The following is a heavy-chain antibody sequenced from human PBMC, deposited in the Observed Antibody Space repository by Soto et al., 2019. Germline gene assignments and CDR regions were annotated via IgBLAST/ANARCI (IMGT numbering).Heavy chain of an antibody. D-gene: IGHD3-22*01. Sequence: GGSLRLSCAASGFTFSSYAMSWVRQAPGKGLEWVSAISGSGGSTYYADSVKGRFTISRDNSKNTLYLQMNSLRAEDTAVYYCAEGTYYYDSSGYYLTPYYFDYWGQGTLVTVSS. CDR1: GFTFSSYA. CDR3: AEGTYYYDSSGYYLTPYYFDY. J-gene: IGHJ4*02. CDR2: ISGSGGST. V-gene: IGHV3-23*01.